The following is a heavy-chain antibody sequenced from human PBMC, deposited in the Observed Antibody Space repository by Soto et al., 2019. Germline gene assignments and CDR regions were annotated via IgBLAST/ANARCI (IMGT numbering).Heavy chain of an antibody. CDR3: ARGSLGGYSSAMYYFDD. CDR2: IYYSGST. D-gene: IGHD6-25*01. Sequence: PXETLSLSCTVASGSISSYNWSWIRQPPGKGLEWIGYIYYSGSTNYNPSLKSRVTISVDTSKNQFSLKLSSVTAADTAVYYCARGSLGGYSSAMYYFDDWGQGTLVTVSS. J-gene: IGHJ4*02. CDR1: SGSISSYN. V-gene: IGHV4-59*01.